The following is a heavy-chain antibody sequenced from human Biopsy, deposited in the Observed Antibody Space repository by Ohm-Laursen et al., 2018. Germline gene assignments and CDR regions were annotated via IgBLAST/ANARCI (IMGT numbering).Heavy chain of an antibody. J-gene: IGHJ4*02. V-gene: IGHV3-7*01. CDR2: IKQDGSEK. CDR1: GFTFSSNW. Sequence: SLRLSCAASGFTFSSNWMSWVRQAPGKGLEWVASIKQDGSEKYYVDSVKGRFTISRDNAKNSLYLQMNSLRAEDTAVYYCAREGASGHYYDSSGDFDYWGQGTLVTVSS. CDR3: AREGASGHYYDSSGDFDY. D-gene: IGHD3-22*01.